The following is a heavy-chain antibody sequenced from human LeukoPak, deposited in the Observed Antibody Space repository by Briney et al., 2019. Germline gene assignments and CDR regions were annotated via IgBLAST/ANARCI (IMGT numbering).Heavy chain of an antibody. CDR3: ARRHVYNYFFDY. CDR2: IYPGDSET. D-gene: IGHD5-24*01. CDR1: GYSTTTYW. Sequence: TSGALLKISCKGSGYSTTTYWIGWVRQTPGKGLEWMGIIYPGDSETRYSPSFQGKVAISADKSISTAYLQWSSLKASETAMYYCARRHVYNYFFDYWGQGTLVTVSS. V-gene: IGHV5-51*01. J-gene: IGHJ4*02.